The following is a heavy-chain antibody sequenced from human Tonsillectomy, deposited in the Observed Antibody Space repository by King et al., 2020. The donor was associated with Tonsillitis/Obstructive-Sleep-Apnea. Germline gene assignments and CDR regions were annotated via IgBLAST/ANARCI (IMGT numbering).Heavy chain of an antibody. CDR2: TRNKVNSDTT. Sequence: VQLVESGGGLVQPGGSLRLSCAASGFTFSDHYMDWVRQAPGKGLEWVGRTRNKVNSDTTEYAASVKGRFIISRDDSKNSLYLQMNSLKTVDTAVYYCARAQQLGGPPAFRGMDVWGKGTTVTVSS. D-gene: IGHD6-13*01. CDR3: ARAQQLGGPPAFRGMDV. CDR1: GFTFSDHY. J-gene: IGHJ6*04. V-gene: IGHV3-72*01.